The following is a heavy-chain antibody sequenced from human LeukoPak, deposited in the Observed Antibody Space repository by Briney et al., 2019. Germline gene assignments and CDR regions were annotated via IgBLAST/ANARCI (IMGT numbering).Heavy chain of an antibody. CDR1: GLTFSGST. CDR2: IRDKAYNYAT. CDR3: SRHEALPGDY. Sequence: GGSLKLSCAASGLTFSGSTMHWVRQASGKGLEWVGHIRDKAYNYATAYAASVKGRFTISRDDSKKTAYLQMNSLKTEDTAVYYCSRHEALPGDYWGQGTLVTVSS. J-gene: IGHJ4*02. D-gene: IGHD2-21*02. V-gene: IGHV3-73*01.